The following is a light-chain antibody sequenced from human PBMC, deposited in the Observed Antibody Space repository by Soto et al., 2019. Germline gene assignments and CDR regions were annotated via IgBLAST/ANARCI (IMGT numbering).Light chain of an antibody. CDR1: SRDVGGYNY. CDR2: DVS. J-gene: IGLJ1*01. Sequence: QSALTQPRSVSGSPGQSVTISCTGTSRDVGGYNYVSWYQQHPGKAPKLMIFDVSERPSGVPARFSGSKSGSTASLTISGLQADDEADYSCCLYAGSYTYVFGTGTKLTVL. V-gene: IGLV2-11*01. CDR3: CLYAGSYTYV.